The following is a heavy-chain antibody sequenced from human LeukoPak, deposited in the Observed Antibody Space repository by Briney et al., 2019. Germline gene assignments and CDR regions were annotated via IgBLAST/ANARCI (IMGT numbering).Heavy chain of an antibody. CDR3: ARSYTRIYYYGSGSYYFDY. D-gene: IGHD3-10*01. CDR1: GGSISSSSYY. J-gene: IGHJ4*02. Sequence: SETLSLTCTVSGGSISSSSYYWGWIRQPPGKGLEWIESIYYSGSTYYNPSLKSRVTISVHTSKNQFSLKLSSVTAADTAVYYCARSYTRIYYYGSGSYYFDYWGQGTLVTVSS. CDR2: IYYSGST. V-gene: IGHV4-39*07.